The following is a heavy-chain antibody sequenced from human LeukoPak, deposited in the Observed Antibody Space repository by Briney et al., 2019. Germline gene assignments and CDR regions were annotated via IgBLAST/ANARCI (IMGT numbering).Heavy chain of an antibody. Sequence: SETLSLTCTVSGASISAHYWSWIRQPPGKGLEWIGYIYNSGSSNYNPSLKSRVTISVDTSKIQFSLKLSSVTAADTAVYYCARDNRWLQPSTYYYYGMDVWGQGTTVTVSS. D-gene: IGHD5-24*01. J-gene: IGHJ6*02. CDR2: IYNSGSS. CDR3: ARDNRWLQPSTYYYYGMDV. CDR1: GASISAHY. V-gene: IGHV4-59*11.